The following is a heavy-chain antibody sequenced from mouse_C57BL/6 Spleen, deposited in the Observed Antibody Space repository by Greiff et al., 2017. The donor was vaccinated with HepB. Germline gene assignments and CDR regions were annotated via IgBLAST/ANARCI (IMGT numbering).Heavy chain of an antibody. CDR1: GFNIKDDY. Sequence: VQLQQSGAELVRPGASVKLSCTASGFNIKDDYMHWVKQRPDQGLEWIGWIDPENGDTEYASKFQGKATITADTSSNTAYLQLSSLTSEDTAVYYCTTPYYGSSPWFAYWGQGTLVTVSA. CDR2: IDPENGDT. V-gene: IGHV14-4*01. CDR3: TTPYYGSSPWFAY. D-gene: IGHD1-1*01. J-gene: IGHJ3*01.